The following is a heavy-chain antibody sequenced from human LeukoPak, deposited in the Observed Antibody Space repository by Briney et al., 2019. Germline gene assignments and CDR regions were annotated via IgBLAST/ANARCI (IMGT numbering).Heavy chain of an antibody. Sequence: SETLSLTCTVSGGPISSGSYYWSWIRQPAGKGLEWIGRIYTSGSTNYNPSLKSRVTISVDTSKNQFSLKLSSVTAADTAVYYCARALGSRYGSGSYYNEFRPGYYFDYWGQGTLVTVSS. CDR1: GGPISSGSYY. V-gene: IGHV4-61*02. J-gene: IGHJ4*02. D-gene: IGHD3-10*01. CDR3: ARALGSRYGSGSYYNEFRPGYYFDY. CDR2: IYTSGST.